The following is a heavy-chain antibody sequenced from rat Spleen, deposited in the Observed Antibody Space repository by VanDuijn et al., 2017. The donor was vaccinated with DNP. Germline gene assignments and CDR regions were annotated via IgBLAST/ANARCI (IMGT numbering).Heavy chain of an antibody. V-gene: IGHV3-3*01. J-gene: IGHJ2*01. D-gene: IGHD4-6*01. CDR3: AIQLGVFDY. CDR1: GYSITRNFR. Sequence: EVQLQESGPGLVESSQSLPLTCSVTGYSITRNFRWNWIRKFPGNKLEWMGYVNSADSTYYNPSLKRRISITRDTSKNQFFLQVNSVTTEDTATYYCAIQLGVFDYWGQGVPVTVSS. CDR2: VNSADST.